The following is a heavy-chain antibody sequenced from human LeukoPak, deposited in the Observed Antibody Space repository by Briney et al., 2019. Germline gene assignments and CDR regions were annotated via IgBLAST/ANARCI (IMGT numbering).Heavy chain of an antibody. CDR1: GGSISSGDYY. D-gene: IGHD6-13*01. J-gene: IGHJ3*02. Sequence: SETLSLTCTVSGGSISSGDYYWSWIRQPPGKGLEWIGYIYYSGSTYYNPSLKSRVTISVDTSKNQFSLKLSSVTAADTAVYYCARGGGSSWYGRGNDAFDIWGQGTMVTVSS. CDR3: ARGGGSSWYGRGNDAFDI. V-gene: IGHV4-30-4*01. CDR2: IYYSGST.